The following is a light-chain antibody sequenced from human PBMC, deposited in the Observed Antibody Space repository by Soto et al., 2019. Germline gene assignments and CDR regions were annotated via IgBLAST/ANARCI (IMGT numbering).Light chain of an antibody. CDR1: QSVSSKY. Sequence: EIVLTQSPGTLSLSPGERATLSCRASQSVSSKYLAWYQQKPGQAPRLLIYGASSRLTGIPDRFSGSGSGTDFTLTISRLEPEDFAVYYCQQYGSSPPVYTFGQGTKLEIK. V-gene: IGKV3-20*01. J-gene: IGKJ2*01. CDR2: GAS. CDR3: QQYGSSPPVYT.